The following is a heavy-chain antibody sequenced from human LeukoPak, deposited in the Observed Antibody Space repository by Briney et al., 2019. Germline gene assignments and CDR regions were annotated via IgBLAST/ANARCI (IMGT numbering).Heavy chain of an antibody. CDR3: ARHFEDSTGYYGAPFDY. CDR2: IYSTGST. CDR1: GGSISSYY. J-gene: IGHJ4*02. D-gene: IGHD3-22*01. Sequence: SETLSLTCTVSGGSISSYYWNWIRQSAGKGLEWIGRIYSTGSTNYNPSLKSRVTMSVDTSKNQFSLKLSSVTAADTAVYYCARHFEDSTGYYGAPFDYWGQGTLATVSS. V-gene: IGHV4-4*07.